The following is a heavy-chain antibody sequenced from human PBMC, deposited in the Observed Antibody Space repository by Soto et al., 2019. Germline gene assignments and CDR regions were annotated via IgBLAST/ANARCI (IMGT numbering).Heavy chain of an antibody. Sequence: GASVKVSCKASGGTFSSYAISWVRQAPGQGLEWMGWISAYNGNTNYAQKLQGRVTMTTDTSTSTAYMELRSLRSDDTAVYYCAAHRGIAACPRWFDPWGQGTLVTVSS. CDR2: ISAYNGNT. J-gene: IGHJ5*02. D-gene: IGHD6-13*01. V-gene: IGHV1-18*01. CDR1: GGTFSSYA. CDR3: AAHRGIAACPRWFDP.